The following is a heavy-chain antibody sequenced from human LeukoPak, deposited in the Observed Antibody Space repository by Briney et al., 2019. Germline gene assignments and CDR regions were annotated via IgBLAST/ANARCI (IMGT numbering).Heavy chain of an antibody. CDR3: AREYSGYDSSNYYYYGMDV. Sequence: ASVKVSCKASGYTFTSYGISWMRQAPGQGLEWMGWINPNSGGTNYAQKFQGWVTMTRDTSISTAYMELSRLRSDDTAVYYCAREYSGYDSSNYYYYGMDVWGQGTTVTVSS. V-gene: IGHV1-2*04. J-gene: IGHJ6*02. CDR1: GYTFTSYG. CDR2: INPNSGGT. D-gene: IGHD5-12*01.